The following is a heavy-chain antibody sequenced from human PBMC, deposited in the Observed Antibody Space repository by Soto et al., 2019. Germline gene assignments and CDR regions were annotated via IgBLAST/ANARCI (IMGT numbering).Heavy chain of an antibody. D-gene: IGHD2-2*01. CDR2: ISYDGSNK. J-gene: IGHJ6*02. V-gene: IGHV3-30-3*01. Sequence: PGGSLRLSCAASGFTFSSYAMHWVRQAPGKGLEWVEVISYDGSNKYYADSVKGRFTISRDNSKNTLYLQMNSLRAEDTAVYYCARCGPIVLVPAAKEDYYYYGMDVWGQGTTVTVSS. CDR3: ARCGPIVLVPAAKEDYYYYGMDV. CDR1: GFTFSSYA.